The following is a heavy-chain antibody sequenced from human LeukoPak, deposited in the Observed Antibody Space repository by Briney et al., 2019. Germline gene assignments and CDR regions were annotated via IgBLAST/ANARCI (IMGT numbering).Heavy chain of an antibody. J-gene: IGHJ4*02. CDR1: GGTFSSYA. D-gene: IGHD3-16*01. Sequence: SVKVSCKASGGTFSSYAISWVRQAPGQGLEWMGRITPIFGIANYAQKFQGRVTITADKSTSTAYMELSSLRSEDTAVYYCARARGGSYFDYWGQGTLVTVSS. V-gene: IGHV1-69*04. CDR2: ITPIFGIA. CDR3: ARARGGSYFDY.